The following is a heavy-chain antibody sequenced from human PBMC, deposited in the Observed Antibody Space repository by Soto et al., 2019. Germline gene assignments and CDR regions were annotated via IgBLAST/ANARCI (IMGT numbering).Heavy chain of an antibody. Sequence: PGGSLRLSCAASGFTFTNYAMHWVRQAPGKGLEWVAVISYDGRVKYYVGSVKGRFTISRDDSKNTLYLQMNSLRVDDTAVYYCARDFIVGAPDYFDYWGQGTLVTVSS. V-gene: IGHV3-30*04. J-gene: IGHJ4*02. CDR2: ISYDGRVK. CDR3: ARDFIVGAPDYFDY. CDR1: GFTFTNYA. D-gene: IGHD1-26*01.